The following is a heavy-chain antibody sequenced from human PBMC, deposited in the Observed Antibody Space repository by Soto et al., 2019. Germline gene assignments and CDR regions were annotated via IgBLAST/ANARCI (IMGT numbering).Heavy chain of an antibody. CDR1: GYTFTSYG. Sequence: RASVKVSCKASGYTFTSYGISWVRQAPGQGLEWMGWISAYNGNTNYAQKLQGRVTMTTDTSTSTAYMELRSLRSDDTAVYYCARQYSGSYYAWFDPWGQGTLVTVSS. V-gene: IGHV1-18*04. CDR3: ARQYSGSYYAWFDP. CDR2: ISAYNGNT. J-gene: IGHJ5*02. D-gene: IGHD1-26*01.